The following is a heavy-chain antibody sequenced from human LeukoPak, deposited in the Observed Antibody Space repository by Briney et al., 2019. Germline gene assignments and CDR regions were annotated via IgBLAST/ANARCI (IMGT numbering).Heavy chain of an antibody. CDR2: ISGSGGST. Sequence: GGSLRLSCAASGFTFSSYAMSWVRQAPGKGPEWVSAISGSGGSTYYADSVKGRFTISRDNSKNTLYLQMNSQRAEDTAVYYCAKDTDIVVVVAATTFDPWGQGTLVTVSS. D-gene: IGHD2-15*01. CDR3: AKDTDIVVVVAATTFDP. V-gene: IGHV3-23*01. J-gene: IGHJ5*02. CDR1: GFTFSSYA.